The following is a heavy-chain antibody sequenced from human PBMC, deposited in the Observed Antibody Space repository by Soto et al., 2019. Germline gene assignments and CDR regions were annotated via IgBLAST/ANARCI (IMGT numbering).Heavy chain of an antibody. V-gene: IGHV1-2*02. J-gene: IGHJ6*02. D-gene: IGHD3-22*01. Sequence: QVQLLQSGAEVMKPGASVKVSCKASGYSFTGYYIHWVRQAPGQGLEWMGWIFPNSGGTRFAQKFQGRVTMTRDTSISTVYMELRTLRSDDTAVYYCAREGMYHYETSDYYPSTYGLDVWGQGTAVTVSS. CDR2: IFPNSGGT. CDR1: GYSFTGYY. CDR3: AREGMYHYETSDYYPSTYGLDV.